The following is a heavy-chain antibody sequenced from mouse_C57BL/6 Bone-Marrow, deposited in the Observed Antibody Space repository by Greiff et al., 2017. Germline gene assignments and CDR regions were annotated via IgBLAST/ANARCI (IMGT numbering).Heavy chain of an antibody. V-gene: IGHV14-2*01. CDR3: ALGVATNFDV. D-gene: IGHD1-1*01. CDR2: LDPDDGET. CDR1: GFNIQDYY. J-gene: IGHJ1*03. Sequence: VQLQQPGAELVKPGASVKLSCTASGFNIQDYYMHWVKQRTEQGLEWIGRLDPDDGETKYAPKFQGKATITADTSSNTAYLQLSSLKAEDTAVYYCALGVATNFDVWGTGTTVTVSS.